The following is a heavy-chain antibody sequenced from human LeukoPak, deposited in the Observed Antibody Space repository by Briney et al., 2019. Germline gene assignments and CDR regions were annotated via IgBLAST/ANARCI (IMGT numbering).Heavy chain of an antibody. D-gene: IGHD2-2*01. J-gene: IGHJ4*02. CDR2: INHSGST. CDR3: ARGRDLYCSSTSCYLFDY. V-gene: IGHV4-34*01. Sequence: PSETLSLTCAVYGGSFSGYYWSWLRQPPGKGLEWIGEINHSGSTNYNPSLKSRVTISVDTSKNQFSLKLSSVTAADTAVYYCARGRDLYCSSTSCYLFDYWGQGTLVTVSS. CDR1: GGSFSGYY.